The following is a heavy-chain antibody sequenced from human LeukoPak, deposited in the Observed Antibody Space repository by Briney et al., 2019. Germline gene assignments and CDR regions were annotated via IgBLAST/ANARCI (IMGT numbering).Heavy chain of an antibody. D-gene: IGHD4-17*01. V-gene: IGHV3-23*01. CDR1: GFTFSSYA. CDR2: ISGSGGST. CDR3: AKYRGDYVPYYFDY. J-gene: IGHJ4*02. Sequence: GGSLRLSCAASGFTFSSYAMSWVRQAPGKRLEWVSAISGSGGSTYYADSVKGRFTISRDNSKNTLYLQMNSLRAKDTAVYYCAKYRGDYVPYYFDYWGQGTLVTVSS.